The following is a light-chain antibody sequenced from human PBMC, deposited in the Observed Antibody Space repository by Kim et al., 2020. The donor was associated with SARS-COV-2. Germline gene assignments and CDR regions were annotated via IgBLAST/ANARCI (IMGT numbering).Light chain of an antibody. J-gene: IGKJ4*01. CDR1: QSIGNY. Sequence: EIVLTQSPATLSLSPGERATLSCRASQSIGNYLGWYQQKPGQAPRLLMYDVSNRATGIPARFSGSGSGTDFTLTISSLEPEDFAVYYCQQRSAWPLTLGGGTKVDIK. CDR2: DVS. V-gene: IGKV3-11*01. CDR3: QQRSAWPLT.